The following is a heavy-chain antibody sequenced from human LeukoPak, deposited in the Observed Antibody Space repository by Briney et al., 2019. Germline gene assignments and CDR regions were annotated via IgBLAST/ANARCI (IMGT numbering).Heavy chain of an antibody. CDR3: ASDASEWVAQHFDP. CDR2: MYCCGRT. CDR1: AGSMRGYY. D-gene: IGHD6-19*01. Sequence: SATQSLTCTVSAGSMRGYYWSWIRHPPGKGLEWIGYMYCCGRTTYNPCLKRRVTVSVDTSKNQSSLNLNSVTAADTTVYYCASDASEWVAQHFDPWGQGILVTVSS. J-gene: IGHJ5*02. V-gene: IGHV4-59*01.